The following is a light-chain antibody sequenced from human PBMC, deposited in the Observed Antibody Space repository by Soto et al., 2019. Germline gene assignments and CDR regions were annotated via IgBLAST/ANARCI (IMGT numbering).Light chain of an antibody. V-gene: IGKV1-5*01. Sequence: DIQMTQSPSTLSASVGDGVTITCRASQTVSSWLAWYQQKPGKAPKLLIYDVSSLESGVPSRFSGSGSGTEFTLTISSLQPDDFATYYCQQYYSYSRTFGQGTQVEVK. CDR1: QTVSSW. J-gene: IGKJ1*01. CDR3: QQYYSYSRT. CDR2: DVS.